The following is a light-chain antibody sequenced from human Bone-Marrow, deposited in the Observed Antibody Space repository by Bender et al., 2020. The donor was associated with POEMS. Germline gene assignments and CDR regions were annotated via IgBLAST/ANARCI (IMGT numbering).Light chain of an antibody. Sequence: QSALTQPASVSGSPGQSITISCTGTTSDVGRYNLVSWYQQHPDKAPKVIIYEATKRPSGVSSRFSGSKSGNTASLTISGLQAEDEADYFCCSYAGRNSFVFGTGTRVTVL. CDR1: TSDVGRYNL. J-gene: IGLJ1*01. V-gene: IGLV2-23*01. CDR3: CSYAGRNSFV. CDR2: EAT.